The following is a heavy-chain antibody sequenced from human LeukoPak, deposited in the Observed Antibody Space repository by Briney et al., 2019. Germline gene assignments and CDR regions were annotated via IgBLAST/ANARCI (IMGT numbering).Heavy chain of an antibody. CDR3: ARDRSGSYPGPYYFDY. CDR1: GGTFSSYG. CDR2: IIPIFGTT. J-gene: IGHJ4*02. D-gene: IGHD1-26*01. Sequence: SVKVSCKASGGTFSSYGISWVRQAPGQGLEWLGGIIPIFGTTNYAQRFQGRLTITADESGTIAYMELSSLRSDDTAVYFCARDRSGSYPGPYYFDYWGQGTLVTVSS. V-gene: IGHV1-69*13.